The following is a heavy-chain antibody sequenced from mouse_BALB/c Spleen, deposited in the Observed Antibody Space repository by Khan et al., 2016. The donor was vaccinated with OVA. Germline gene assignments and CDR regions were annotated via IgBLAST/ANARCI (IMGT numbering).Heavy chain of an antibody. CDR3: ARQNYFHYYIMDY. D-gene: IGHD2-1*01. V-gene: IGHV2-6-1*01. CDR2: IWSDGGT. J-gene: IGHJ4*01. CDR1: GFSFTNYC. Sequence: QVQLKQSGPGLVAPSQTLSITCTISGFSFTNYCIHWVRQPPGKGLEWLVVIWSDGGTSYNSALNSRLSIITDNSKSQVFLRMNSLQTDDTAIYYCARQNYFHYYIMDYWGQGTSVIVSS.